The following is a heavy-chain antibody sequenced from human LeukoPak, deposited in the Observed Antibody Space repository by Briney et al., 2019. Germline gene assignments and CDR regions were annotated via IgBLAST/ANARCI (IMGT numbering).Heavy chain of an antibody. D-gene: IGHD1-1*01. CDR3: ARGGATVQSYYFDY. J-gene: IGHJ4*02. CDR2: IYYSGST. CDR1: GGSISSYY. V-gene: IGHV4-59*01. Sequence: SETLSLTCTVSGGSISSYYWSWIRQPPGKGLEWIGYIYYSGSTDYNPSLKSRVTISVDTSKNQFSLKLSSVTAADTAVYYCARGGATVQSYYFDYWGQGTLVTVSS.